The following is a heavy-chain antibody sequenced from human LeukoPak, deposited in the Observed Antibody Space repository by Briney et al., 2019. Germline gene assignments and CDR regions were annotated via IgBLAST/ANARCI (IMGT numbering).Heavy chain of an antibody. Sequence: GGSLRLSCAASGFTFSSYAMHWVRQAPGKGLEWVAVISYDGSNKYYADSVKGRFTISRDNSKNTLYLQMNSLRAEDTAVYYCARDRDTAMGIFDYWGQGTLVTASS. D-gene: IGHD5-18*01. V-gene: IGHV3-30*04. CDR2: ISYDGSNK. CDR3: ARDRDTAMGIFDY. J-gene: IGHJ4*02. CDR1: GFTFSSYA.